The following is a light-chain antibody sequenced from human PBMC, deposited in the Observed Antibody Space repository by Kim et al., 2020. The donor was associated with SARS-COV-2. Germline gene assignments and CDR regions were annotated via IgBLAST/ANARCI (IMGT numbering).Light chain of an antibody. Sequence: LSPGERATLSCRASQSISASYLAWYQQKPGQAPRLLIYGTSNRVTGIPDRFSGSGSGTDFTLTISRLEPEDFAVYYCQQYGSSPRNFGQGTKRRS. J-gene: IGKJ2*02. CDR3: QQYGSSPRN. CDR2: GTS. V-gene: IGKV3-20*01. CDR1: QSISASY.